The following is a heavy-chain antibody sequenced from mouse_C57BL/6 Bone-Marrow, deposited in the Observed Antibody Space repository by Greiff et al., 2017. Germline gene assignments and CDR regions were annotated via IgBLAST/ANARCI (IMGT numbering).Heavy chain of an antibody. V-gene: IGHV1-69*01. CDR2: IDPSDSYT. Sequence: QVHVKQPGAELVMPGASVKLSCKASGYTFTSYWMHWVKQRPGQGLEWIGEIDPSDSYTNYNQKFKGKSTLTVDKSSSTAYMQLSSLTSEDSAVYYCARGGGLQRNAMDYWGQGTSVTVSS. D-gene: IGHD1-1*01. J-gene: IGHJ4*01. CDR1: GYTFTSYW. CDR3: ARGGGLQRNAMDY.